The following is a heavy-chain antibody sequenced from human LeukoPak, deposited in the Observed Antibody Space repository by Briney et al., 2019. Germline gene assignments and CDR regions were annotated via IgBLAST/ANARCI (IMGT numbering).Heavy chain of an antibody. V-gene: IGHV4-4*07. CDR3: AREETTRSQRAFDY. D-gene: IGHD2-15*01. Sequence: SETLSLTCTVSNDSISSYFWSCIRQPAGKGLEWIGRIHTSGTTNYNPSLKNRVTMSVDTSKNQFSLELSSVTAADTAVYFCAREETTRSQRAFDYWGQGTLVTVSS. J-gene: IGHJ4*02. CDR1: NDSISSYF. CDR2: IHTSGTT.